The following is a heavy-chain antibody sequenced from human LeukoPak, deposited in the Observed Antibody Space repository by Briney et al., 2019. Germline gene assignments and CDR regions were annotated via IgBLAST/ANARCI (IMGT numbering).Heavy chain of an antibody. V-gene: IGHV3-21*04. D-gene: IGHD3-22*01. Sequence: GGSLRLSYAASGFTFSSYSMNGVRQAPGRGLEWVSSISSSSSYIYYADSVKGRFTISRDNSKNTLYLQMNSLRAEDTAVYYCARRVRTYYYDSSGYYPYYFDYWGQGTLVTVSS. CDR1: GFTFSSYS. J-gene: IGHJ4*02. CDR3: ARRVRTYYYDSSGYYPYYFDY. CDR2: ISSSSSYI.